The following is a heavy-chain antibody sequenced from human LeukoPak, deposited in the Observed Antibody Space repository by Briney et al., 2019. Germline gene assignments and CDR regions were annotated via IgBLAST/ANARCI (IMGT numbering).Heavy chain of an antibody. J-gene: IGHJ4*02. D-gene: IGHD3-22*01. CDR2: INPSGGST. CDR1: GYTFTSYY. CDR3: ARGRYFYDSSGPRPGESDY. Sequence: ASVKVSCKASGYTFTSYYMHWVRQAPGQGLEWMGIINPSGGSTSYAQKFQGRVTMTRDTSTSTVYMELSSLRSEDTAVYYCARGRYFYDSSGPRPGESDYWGQGTLVTVSS. V-gene: IGHV1-46*01.